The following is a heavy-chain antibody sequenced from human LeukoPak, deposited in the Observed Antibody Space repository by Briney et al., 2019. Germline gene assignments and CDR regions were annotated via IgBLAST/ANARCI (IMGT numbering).Heavy chain of an antibody. CDR3: ARDQAITMARGVPYYYYYGMDV. CDR2: INPNSGGT. J-gene: IGHJ6*02. CDR1: GYTFTGYY. V-gene: IGHV1-2*02. D-gene: IGHD3-10*01. Sequence: ASVKVSCKASGYTFTGYYMHWVRQAPGQGLEWMGWINPNSGGTNYAQKFQGRVTMTRDTSISTAYMELSRLRSDDTAVYYCARDQAITMARGVPYYYYYGMDVWGQGTTVTVSS.